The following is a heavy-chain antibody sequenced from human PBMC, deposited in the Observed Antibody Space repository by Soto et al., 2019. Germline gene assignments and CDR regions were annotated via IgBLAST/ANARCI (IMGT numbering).Heavy chain of an antibody. CDR3: AREYCSGGSCYFGLYYFDY. CDR1: GYTFTSYG. V-gene: IGHV1-18*01. D-gene: IGHD2-15*01. J-gene: IGHJ4*02. CDR2: ISAYNGNT. Sequence: ASVKVSCKASGYTFTSYGISWVRQAPGQGLEWMGWISAYNGNTNYAQKLQGRVTMTTDTSTSTAYMELRSLRSDDTAVYYCAREYCSGGSCYFGLYYFDYWGQGALVTVSS.